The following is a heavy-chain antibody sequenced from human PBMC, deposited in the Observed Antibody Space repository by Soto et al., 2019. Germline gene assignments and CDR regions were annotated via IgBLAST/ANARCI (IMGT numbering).Heavy chain of an antibody. CDR1: GFTFSRDG. V-gene: IGHV3-23*01. CDR3: AKERATTTAFDY. CDR2: ITDNGGST. D-gene: IGHD4-17*01. Sequence: PGGSLRLSCAASGFTFSRDGMSWVRQAPGKGLEWVSLITDNGGSTYYADSVKGRFTISRDNTKNTIFLQMNSLRAEDTAVYYCAKERATTTAFDYWGQGAQVTVSS. J-gene: IGHJ4*02.